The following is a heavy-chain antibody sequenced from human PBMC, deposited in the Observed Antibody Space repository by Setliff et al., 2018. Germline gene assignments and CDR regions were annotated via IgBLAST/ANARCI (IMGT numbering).Heavy chain of an antibody. D-gene: IGHD6-19*01. CDR2: VNYSAST. CDR1: GGSFSAYY. Sequence: SEDLSLTCAVCGGSFSAYYWSWVRQPPGKGLEWIGEVNYSASTSHNPSLKRRVTISVDTSKKQFSRKLTSVTAADTAVYYCARGRAGHSGHWGQGTLVTVSS. CDR3: ARGRAGHSGH. J-gene: IGHJ4*02. V-gene: IGHV4-34*01.